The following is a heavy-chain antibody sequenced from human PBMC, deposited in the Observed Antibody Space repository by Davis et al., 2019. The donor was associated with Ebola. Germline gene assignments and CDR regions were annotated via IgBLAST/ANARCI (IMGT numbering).Heavy chain of an antibody. CDR1: VGSFSGYY. V-gene: IGHV4-34*01. CDR3: ARGGDGPFDY. D-gene: IGHD3-10*01. Sequence: MPSETLSLTCAVYVGSFSGYYWTYIRQPPGKGLEWIGEINHSGSTKYNPSLKSRVTISIDTSKNQFSLKLSSVTAADTAVYYCARGGDGPFDYWGQGTLVTVSS. CDR2: INHSGST. J-gene: IGHJ4*02.